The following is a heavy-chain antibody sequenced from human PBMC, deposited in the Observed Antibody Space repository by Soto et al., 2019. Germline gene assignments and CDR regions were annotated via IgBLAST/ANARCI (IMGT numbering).Heavy chain of an antibody. CDR2: MWYDGSKK. CDR1: GFTLSTYG. CDR3: ARDLALREPKWYFDY. D-gene: IGHD5-12*01. J-gene: IGHJ4*02. V-gene: IGHV3-33*01. Sequence: GGSLRLSCAASGFTLSTYGMHWVRQAPGKGLEWVAVMWYDGSKKYYADSVKGQFTISRDNSKNTLYLQMNSLRAEDTAVYYCARDLALREPKWYFDYWGQGTLVTVSS.